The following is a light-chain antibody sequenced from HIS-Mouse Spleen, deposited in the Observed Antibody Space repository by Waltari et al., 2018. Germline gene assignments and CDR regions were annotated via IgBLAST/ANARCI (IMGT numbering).Light chain of an antibody. CDR1: ALPKKY. V-gene: IGLV3-10*01. Sequence: SYELTQPPSVSVSPGQTDKITCSGDALPKKYAYWYQQKSGQAPLLVIYEDSKRPSGIPERFSGSSSGTMATLTISGAQVEDEADYYCYSTDSSGNHRVFGGGTKLTVL. CDR2: EDS. CDR3: YSTDSSGNHRV. J-gene: IGLJ2*01.